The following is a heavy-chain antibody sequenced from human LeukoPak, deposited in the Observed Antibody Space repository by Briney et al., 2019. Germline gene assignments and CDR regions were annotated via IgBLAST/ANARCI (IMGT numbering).Heavy chain of an antibody. CDR1: GYTLTELS. V-gene: IGHV1-24*01. J-gene: IGHJ4*02. Sequence: ASVKVSCKVSGYTLTELSMHWVRQAPGKGLEWMGGFNPEDGETIYAQKFQGRVTMTEDTSTDTAYIELSSLRSEDTAVYYCATLSGDRVGATPGDYWGQGTLVTVSS. D-gene: IGHD1-26*01. CDR3: ATLSGDRVGATPGDY. CDR2: FNPEDGET.